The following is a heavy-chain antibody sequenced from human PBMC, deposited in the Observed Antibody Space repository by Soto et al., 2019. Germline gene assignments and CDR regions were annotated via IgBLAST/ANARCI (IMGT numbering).Heavy chain of an antibody. V-gene: IGHV1-18*01. J-gene: IGHJ4*02. D-gene: IGHD1-26*01. Sequence: QVRLVQSGAEVKRPGASVRVSCKASGYTFTNYGITWVRQVPGQGLEWMGWASAYNRNTNYAQKFEDRVIMTTDTSTGTAHMELRSLRYDDTALYFCARERQWEPLLYWGKGTLVTVSS. CDR1: GYTFTNYG. CDR3: ARERQWEPLLY. CDR2: ASAYNRNT.